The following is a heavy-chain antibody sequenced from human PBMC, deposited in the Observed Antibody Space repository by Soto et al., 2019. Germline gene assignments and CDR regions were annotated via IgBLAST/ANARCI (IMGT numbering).Heavy chain of an antibody. V-gene: IGHV1-69*01. CDR1: GGTFSSYA. J-gene: IGHJ4*02. CDR3: ARVGLGYCSSTSCYPVFAY. D-gene: IGHD2-2*01. CDR2: IIPIFGTA. Sequence: QVQLVQSGAEVKKPGSSVKVSCKASGGTFSSYAISWVRQAHGQGLEWMGGIIPIFGTANYAQKFQGRVTITADESTSTAYMELSSLRSEDTAVYYCARVGLGYCSSTSCYPVFAYWGQGTLVTVSS.